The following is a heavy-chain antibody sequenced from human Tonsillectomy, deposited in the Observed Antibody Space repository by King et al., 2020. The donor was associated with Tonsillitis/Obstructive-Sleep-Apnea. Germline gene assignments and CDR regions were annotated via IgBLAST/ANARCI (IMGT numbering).Heavy chain of an antibody. CDR1: GFTFSSYA. J-gene: IGHJ4*02. V-gene: IGHV3-30*04. D-gene: IGHD5-18*01. Sequence: VQLVESGGGVVQPGRSLRLSCAASGFTFSSYAMHWVRQAPGKGLEWVAVISYDGSNKYYADSVKGRFTISRDNSKNTLYLQMNSLRAEDTAVYYCARRAYSTERGYSYATLDYWGQGTLVTVSS. CDR3: ARRAYSTERGYSYATLDY. CDR2: ISYDGSNK.